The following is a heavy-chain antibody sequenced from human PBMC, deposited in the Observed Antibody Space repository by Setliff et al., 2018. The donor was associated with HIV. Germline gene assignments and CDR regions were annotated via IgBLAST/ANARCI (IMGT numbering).Heavy chain of an antibody. CDR3: AKLLFFAFHT. Sequence: LRLSCATSGFIFKTYDIHWVRQAPGKGLEWVTFIRFNGNDKYYADSVKGRFTISKDHSKNTLYLQMNSLRAEDTAMYYCAKLLFFAFHTWGQGTMVTVSS. J-gene: IGHJ3*02. CDR1: GFIFKTYD. V-gene: IGHV3-30*02. D-gene: IGHD3-3*01. CDR2: IRFNGNDK.